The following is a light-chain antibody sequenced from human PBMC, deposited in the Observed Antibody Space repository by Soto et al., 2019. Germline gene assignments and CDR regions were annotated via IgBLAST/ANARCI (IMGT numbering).Light chain of an antibody. V-gene: IGKV1-12*01. CDR1: QDISSW. J-gene: IGKJ3*01. Sequence: DMQMTQSPSAVSASVGDRVTITCRASQDISSWLAWYQQKPGKAPKLLIFGATNLQGGIPSRFSGSGFGTDCTLTINNLQPEDSATSYCHQANTFPCTFGPGTKVVI. CDR2: GAT. CDR3: HQANTFPCT.